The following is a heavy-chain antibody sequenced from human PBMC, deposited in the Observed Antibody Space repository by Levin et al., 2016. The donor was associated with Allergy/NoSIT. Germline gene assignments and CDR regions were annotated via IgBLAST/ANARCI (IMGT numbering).Heavy chain of an antibody. CDR2: INAGNGNT. D-gene: IGHD1-7*01. Sequence: WVRQAPGQRLEWMGWINAGNGNTKYSQKFQGRVTITRDTSASTAYMELSSLGSEDTAVYYCARSSNEVYNWNYGTFDYWGQGTLVTVSS. V-gene: IGHV1-3*01. J-gene: IGHJ4*02. CDR3: ARSSNEVYNWNYGTFDY.